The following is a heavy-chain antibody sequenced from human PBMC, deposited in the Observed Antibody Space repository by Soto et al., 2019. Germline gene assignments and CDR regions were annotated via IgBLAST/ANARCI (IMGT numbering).Heavy chain of an antibody. CDR2: ISGSGGST. CDR3: AKGGIAVAGTPVDFDY. D-gene: IGHD6-19*01. Sequence: GGSLRLSCAASGFTFSSYAMSWGRQAPGKGLEWVSAISGSGGSTYYEDSVKGRFTISRDNSKNTLYLQMNSLRAEDTAVYYCAKGGIAVAGTPVDFDYWGQGTLVTVSS. J-gene: IGHJ4*02. CDR1: GFTFSSYA. V-gene: IGHV3-23*01.